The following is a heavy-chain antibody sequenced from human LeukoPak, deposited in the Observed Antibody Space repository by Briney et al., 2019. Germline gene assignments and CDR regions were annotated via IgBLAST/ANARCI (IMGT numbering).Heavy chain of an antibody. CDR1: GGSISSYY. CDR2: IYYSGST. J-gene: IGHJ4*02. V-gene: IGHV4-59*01. D-gene: IGHD5-12*01. CDR3: ARVGYSGYGYYFDN. Sequence: SETLSLTCTVSGGSISSYYWSWIRQPPGKGLEWIGYIYYSGSTNYNPSLKSRVTLSADTSKSQFSLKLSSVTAADTAVYYCARVGYSGYGYYFDNWGQGTLVTVSS.